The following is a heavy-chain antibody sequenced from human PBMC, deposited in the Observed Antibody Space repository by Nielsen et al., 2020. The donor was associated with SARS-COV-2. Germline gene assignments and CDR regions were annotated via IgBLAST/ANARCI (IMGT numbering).Heavy chain of an antibody. CDR1: GFTFSSYW. CDR2: IKQDGSEK. V-gene: IGHV3-7*01. J-gene: IGHJ4*02. CDR3: ARLAGYGDYFDY. D-gene: IGHD4-17*01. Sequence: GESLKISCAASGFTFSSYWMSWVRQAPGKGLEWVANIKQDGSEKYYVDSVKGRFTISRDNAKNSLYLQMNSLRAEDTAVYYCARLAGYGDYFDYWGQGTLVTVSS.